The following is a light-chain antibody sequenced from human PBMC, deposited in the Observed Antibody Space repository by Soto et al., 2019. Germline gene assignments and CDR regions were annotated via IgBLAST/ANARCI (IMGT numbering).Light chain of an antibody. CDR2: DVS. Sequence: SVLTQPRSVSGSPGQSVTLSCTGTSSDVGGYNYVSWYQQHPGKAPKLMIYDVSKRPSGVPDRFSGSKSGNTASLTISGLQAEDEADYYCCSYAGSYTFPYVFGTGTKVTVL. J-gene: IGLJ1*01. CDR1: SSDVGGYNY. CDR3: CSYAGSYTFPYV. V-gene: IGLV2-11*01.